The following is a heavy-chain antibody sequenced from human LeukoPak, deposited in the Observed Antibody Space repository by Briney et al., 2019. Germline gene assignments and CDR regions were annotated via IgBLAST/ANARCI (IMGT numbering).Heavy chain of an antibody. J-gene: IGHJ6*02. Sequence: SETLSLTCTVSGGSISSYYWSWIRQPPGKGLEWIGYIYHSGSTYYNPSLKSRVTISVDRSKNQFSLKLSSVTAADTAVYYCARDRSSSLGVMDVWGQGTTVTVSS. D-gene: IGHD6-13*01. CDR2: IYHSGST. CDR1: GGSISSYY. CDR3: ARDRSSSLGVMDV. V-gene: IGHV4-59*12.